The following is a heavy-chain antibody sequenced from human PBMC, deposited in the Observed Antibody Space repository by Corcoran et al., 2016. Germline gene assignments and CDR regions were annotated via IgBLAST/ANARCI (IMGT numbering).Heavy chain of an antibody. V-gene: IGHV3-23*01. J-gene: IGHJ4*02. CDR1: GFTFSSYA. Sequence: EVPLLESGVGLVHPGGSLRLTCAASGFTFSSYAMSWVRQAPGKGLELVSAISGSGGSTYYADSVKGRFTIYRDNSKNTLYLPMNSLRTEDTAVYYCAKDVTRIAAAGTDYWGQGTLVTVSS. CDR2: ISGSGGST. CDR3: AKDVTRIAAAGTDY. D-gene: IGHD6-13*01.